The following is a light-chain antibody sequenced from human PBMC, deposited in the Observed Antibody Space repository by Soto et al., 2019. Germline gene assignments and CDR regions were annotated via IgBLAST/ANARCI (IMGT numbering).Light chain of an antibody. Sequence: QSLLTQPPSVSAAPGQKVTISCSGSSSNIGNNYVSWYQQLPGTAPKLLIYDTIRRPSGIPDRFSGSKSGTSATLDITGLQTGDEADYYCGMWDSSLRLVVFGGGTKLTVL. CDR2: DTI. J-gene: IGLJ2*01. CDR1: SSNIGNNY. CDR3: GMWDSSLRLVV. V-gene: IGLV1-51*01.